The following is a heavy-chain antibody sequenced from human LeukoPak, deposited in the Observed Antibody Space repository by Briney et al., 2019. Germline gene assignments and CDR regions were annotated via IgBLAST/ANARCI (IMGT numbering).Heavy chain of an antibody. CDR1: GYTFSNFG. CDR2: ISAYNGNT. D-gene: IGHD5-18*01. J-gene: IGHJ6*02. Sequence: ASVNVSCKASGYTFSNFGITWVRQAPGQGLECMGWISAYNGNTKYTQIFQGRVTMTTDASTSTAYMELRSLRSDDTAVYYCARAEDPALVNVGDYYYYGMDVWGQGTTVTVSS. CDR3: ARAEDPALVNVGDYYYYGMDV. V-gene: IGHV1-18*01.